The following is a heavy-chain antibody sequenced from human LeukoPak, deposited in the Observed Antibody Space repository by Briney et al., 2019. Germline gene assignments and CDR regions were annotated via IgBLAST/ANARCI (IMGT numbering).Heavy chain of an antibody. CDR3: AREGAVLRYFDWLYHYGMDV. J-gene: IGHJ6*02. CDR1: GFTFSSYA. CDR2: ISYDGSNK. Sequence: GGSLRLSCAASGFTFSSYAMHWVRQAPGKGLEGVAVISYDGSNKYYADSVKGRFTISRDNSKNTLYLQMNSLRAEDTAVYYCAREGAVLRYFDWLYHYGMDVWGQGTTVTVSS. D-gene: IGHD3-9*01. V-gene: IGHV3-30*04.